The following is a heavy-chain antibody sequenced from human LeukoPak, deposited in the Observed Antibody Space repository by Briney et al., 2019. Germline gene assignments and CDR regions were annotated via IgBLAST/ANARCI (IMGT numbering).Heavy chain of an antibody. J-gene: IGHJ5*02. CDR3: ATRRISRSTRYKWFDP. CDR2: INPSGGST. Sequence: ASVKVSCKASGYTFSSYYMHWVRQAPGQGLEWMGIINPSGGSTSYAQKFQGRVTMTRDMSTSTVYMELRSLRSEDTAVYYCATRRISRSTRYKWFDPWGQGTLVTVSS. V-gene: IGHV1-46*01. D-gene: IGHD2-2*01. CDR1: GYTFSSYY.